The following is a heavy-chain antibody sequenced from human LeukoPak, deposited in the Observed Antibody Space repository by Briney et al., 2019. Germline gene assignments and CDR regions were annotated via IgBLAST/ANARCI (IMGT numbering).Heavy chain of an antibody. CDR2: TVGGRPDT. J-gene: IGHJ3*02. V-gene: IGHV3-23*01. CDR1: GFTFINYA. D-gene: IGHD4/OR15-4a*01. CDR3: ATDKMYGVDI. Sequence: GGSLRLSCEASGFTFINYAMSWVRQTPGKGLEWVSATVGGRPDTYHADSVRGRFTVSRDNSMNTLYLQMNSLRPEDTAMYYCATDKMYGVDIWGQGTMVTVSS.